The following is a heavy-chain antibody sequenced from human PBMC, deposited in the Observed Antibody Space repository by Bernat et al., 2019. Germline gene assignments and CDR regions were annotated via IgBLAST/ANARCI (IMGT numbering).Heavy chain of an antibody. Sequence: QLQLQESGPGLVKPSETLSLTCTVSGGSISSSSYYWGWIRQPPGKGLEWIGSIYYSGSTYYNPSLKSRVTISVDTSKNQFSLKLSSVTAADTAVYYCARQISGVYYDGSGYYMDIWGQGTMVTVSS. J-gene: IGHJ3*02. CDR2: IYYSGST. CDR3: ARQISGVYYDGSGYYMDI. D-gene: IGHD3-22*01. CDR1: GGSISSSSYY. V-gene: IGHV4-39*01.